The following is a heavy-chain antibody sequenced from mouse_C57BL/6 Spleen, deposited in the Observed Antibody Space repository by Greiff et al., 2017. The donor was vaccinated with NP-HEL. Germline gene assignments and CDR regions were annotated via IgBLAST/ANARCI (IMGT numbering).Heavy chain of an antibody. Sequence: EVKVIESGGGLVKPGGSLKLSCAASGFTFSDYGMHWVRQAPEKGLEWVAYISSGSSTIYYADTVKGRFTISRDNAKNTLFLQMTSLRSEDTAMYYCARGGRTGTAWFAYWGQGTLVTVSA. J-gene: IGHJ3*01. D-gene: IGHD4-1*01. CDR1: GFTFSDYG. CDR3: ARGGRTGTAWFAY. CDR2: ISSGSSTI. V-gene: IGHV5-17*01.